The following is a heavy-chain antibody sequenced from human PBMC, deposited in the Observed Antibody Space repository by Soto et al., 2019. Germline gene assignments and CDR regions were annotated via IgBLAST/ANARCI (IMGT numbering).Heavy chain of an antibody. J-gene: IGHJ4*02. CDR2: IDYSGNI. V-gene: IGHV4-39*01. Sequence: SETLSLTCNASGGSITSSGSAWGWIRQSPGKRLEWIGTIDYSGNIYYIPSLKSRITISVDTSKNQFSLKLTSVTAAYTAVYYCARGMDRAKIAYWGQGTLVTVSS. CDR1: GGSITSSGSA. CDR3: ARGMDRAKIAY. D-gene: IGHD5-18*01.